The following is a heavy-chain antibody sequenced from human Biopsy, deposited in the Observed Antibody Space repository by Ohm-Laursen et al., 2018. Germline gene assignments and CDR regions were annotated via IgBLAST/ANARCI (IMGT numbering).Heavy chain of an antibody. CDR3: ARGMRSSGWPYFDS. V-gene: IGHV4-61*01. J-gene: IGHJ4*02. CDR2: IYDRGSTA. CDR1: GDSVSSGSFY. Sequence: SDTLSLTCTVSGDSVSSGSFYWTWIRPPPGQGLEYIGYIYDRGSTANYNPSLESRVTMSVDMPKNQFSLKLSSVTAADTAIYYCARGMRSSGWPYFDSWGQGTLVIVSS. D-gene: IGHD6-19*01.